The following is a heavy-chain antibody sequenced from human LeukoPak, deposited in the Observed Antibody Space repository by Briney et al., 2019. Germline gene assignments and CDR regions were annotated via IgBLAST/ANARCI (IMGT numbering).Heavy chain of an antibody. CDR3: ARDRNTDFWSGYYTNYFDY. D-gene: IGHD3-3*01. CDR2: ISSSSSYI. CDR1: GFTFSTYS. J-gene: IGHJ4*02. V-gene: IGHV3-21*01. Sequence: GGSLRLSCAASGFTFSTYSMNWVRQAPGKGLEWVSSISSSSSYIYYADSVKGRFTISRDNAKNSLYLQMNSLRAEDTAVYYCARDRNTDFWSGYYTNYFDYWGQGTLVTVSS.